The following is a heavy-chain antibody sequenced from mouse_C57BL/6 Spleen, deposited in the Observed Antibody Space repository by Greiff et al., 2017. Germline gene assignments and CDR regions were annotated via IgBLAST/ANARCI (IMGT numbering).Heavy chain of an antibody. Sequence: QVQLKQPGAELVKPGASVKLSCKASGYTFTSYWMQWVKQRPGQGLEWIGEIDPSDSYTNYNQKFKGKATLTVDTSPSTAYMQLSSLTSEGSAVYYCANDYEDYWGEGTTLTVSS. CDR3: ANDYEDY. V-gene: IGHV1-50*01. CDR1: GYTFTSYW. J-gene: IGHJ2*01. CDR2: IDPSDSYT. D-gene: IGHD2-4*01.